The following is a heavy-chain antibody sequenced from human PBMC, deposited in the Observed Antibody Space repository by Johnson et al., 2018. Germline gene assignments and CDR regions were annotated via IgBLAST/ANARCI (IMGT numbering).Heavy chain of an antibody. CDR1: GGSISSYY. V-gene: IGHV4-59*12. Sequence: QVQLQESGPGLVKXSETXSLXCTVSGGSISSYYWSWIRQPPGKGLEWIGSIYYSGSTFYNPSLKSRVTISVDTSKNHFSLNLISVTAADTAVYYCARASLGSPFDIWGQGTMVTVSS. CDR2: IYYSGST. J-gene: IGHJ3*02. CDR3: ARASLGSPFDI.